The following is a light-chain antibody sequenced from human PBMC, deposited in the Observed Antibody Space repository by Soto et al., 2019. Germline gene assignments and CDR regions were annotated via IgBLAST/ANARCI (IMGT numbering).Light chain of an antibody. V-gene: IGKV1-39*01. CDR1: QTISTY. CDR2: DAS. CDR3: QQSYNTPQT. Sequence: IQMTQSPSSLGASVGDRVTITCRASQTISTYVNWYRQKSGAAPELLIYDASTLQSGVPSRFRGGGSGTDFTLTISSLQLEDFATYYCQQSYNTPQTFGQGTKVDIK. J-gene: IGKJ1*01.